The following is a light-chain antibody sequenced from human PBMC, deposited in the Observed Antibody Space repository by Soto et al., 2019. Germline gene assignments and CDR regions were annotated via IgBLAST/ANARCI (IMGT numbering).Light chain of an antibody. CDR1: QSVSNNY. CDR2: GAS. Sequence: EIVMTQSPATLSVSPGERATLSCRASQSVSNNYLAWYQQKPGQAPRLLIYGASSRATGVPDRFSASGSGTDFTLTISRLEPEDFAVYYCQQYGRSPFTFGPGTKVDIK. CDR3: QQYGRSPFT. V-gene: IGKV3-20*01. J-gene: IGKJ3*01.